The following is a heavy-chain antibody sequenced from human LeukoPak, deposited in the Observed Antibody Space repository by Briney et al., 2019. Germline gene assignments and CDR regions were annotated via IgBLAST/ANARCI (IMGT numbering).Heavy chain of an antibody. J-gene: IGHJ4*02. CDR3: ARVDGYSSSWYGHYFDY. CDR2: ISYDGSNT. CDR1: GFTFSSYA. V-gene: IGHV3-30*04. Sequence: GGSLRLSCAASGFTFSSYAMHWVHQAPGKGLEWVAVISYDGSNTYYADSVKGRFTISRDNSKNTLYLQMNSLRAEDTAVYYCARVDGYSSSWYGHYFDYWGQGTLVTVSS. D-gene: IGHD6-13*01.